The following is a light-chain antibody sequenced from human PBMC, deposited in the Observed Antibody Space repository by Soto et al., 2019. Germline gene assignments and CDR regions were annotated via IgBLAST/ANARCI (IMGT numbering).Light chain of an antibody. CDR3: CCFAGSNTYI. J-gene: IGLJ2*01. V-gene: IGLV2-23*01. CDR2: ESY. CDR1: SGDIGSFNL. Sequence: QSALTQPASLSGSPGQSITISCTGTSGDIGSFNLVSWYQQFPGEVPKLIIYESYKRPSGISTRFSGSRSDNTASLTVSGLQAEDEADYYCCCFAGSNTYIFGGGTKLTVL.